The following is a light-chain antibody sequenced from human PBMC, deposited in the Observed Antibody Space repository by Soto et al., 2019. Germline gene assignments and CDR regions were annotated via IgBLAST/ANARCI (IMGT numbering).Light chain of an antibody. Sequence: ERVMTQSPDARSLSTGERATLSWRASRSVSSNLAWYPQKPGQAPRLLIYGASTRATGIPARFSGSGSGTDFTLTISSLQPEDFATYYCLQDSNYPYTFCHGTKVDI. CDR3: LQDSNYPYT. CDR1: RSVSSN. V-gene: IGKV3-15*01. CDR2: GAS. J-gene: IGKJ2*01.